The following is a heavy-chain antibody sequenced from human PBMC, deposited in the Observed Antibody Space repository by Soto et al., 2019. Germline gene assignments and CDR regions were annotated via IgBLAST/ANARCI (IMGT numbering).Heavy chain of an antibody. CDR1: GESFRSYY. V-gene: IGHV4-34*01. Sequence: QVQLQQWGAGLLKPSETLSLTCAVYGESFRSYYWTWIRQPPGRGLEWIGEINHSGDTRFHPSLKSRVTIAVDTSKNQFSLKVSSVTAADTAVYYCARTKKRRFFYYYGMDVWGQGTTVTVSS. CDR2: INHSGDT. D-gene: IGHD2-8*01. J-gene: IGHJ6*02. CDR3: ARTKKRRFFYYYGMDV.